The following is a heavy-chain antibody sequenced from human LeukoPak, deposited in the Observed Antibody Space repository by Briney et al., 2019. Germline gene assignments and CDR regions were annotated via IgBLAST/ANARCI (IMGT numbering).Heavy chain of an antibody. CDR1: GYTFTGYY. J-gene: IGHJ4*02. CDR3: ASPVIAVAGTGWEVDY. CDR2: INPNSGGT. D-gene: IGHD6-19*01. V-gene: IGHV1-2*02. Sequence: ASVMVSCKASGYTFTGYYMHWVRQAPGQGLEWMGWINPNSGGTNYAQKFQGRVTMTRDTSISTAYMELSRLRSDDTAVYYCASPVIAVAGTGWEVDYWGQGTLVTVSS.